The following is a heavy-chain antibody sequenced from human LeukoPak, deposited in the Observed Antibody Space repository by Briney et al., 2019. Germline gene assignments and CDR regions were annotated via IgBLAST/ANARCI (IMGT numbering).Heavy chain of an antibody. D-gene: IGHD3-22*01. CDR3: ARVRARYYDSSGYYYY. CDR1: GGSISSGDYY. CDR2: IYYSGST. V-gene: IGHV4-30-4*01. Sequence: PSQTLSLTCTVSGGSISSGDYYWSWIRQPPGKGLEWIGYIYYSGSTYYNPSLKSRVTISVDTSKNQFSLKLSSVTAADTAVYYCARVRARYYDSSGYYYYWGQGTLVTVSS. J-gene: IGHJ4*02.